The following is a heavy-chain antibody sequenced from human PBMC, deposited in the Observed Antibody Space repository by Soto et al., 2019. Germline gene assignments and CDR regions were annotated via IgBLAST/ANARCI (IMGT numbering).Heavy chain of an antibody. CDR3: ARDLTVTTLTYGMDV. D-gene: IGHD4-17*01. CDR1: GFTVSNNY. Sequence: EVQLVESGGGLVQPGGSLRLSCAASGFTVSNNYMSWVRQAPGKGLEWVSVIYSGGSTYYADSVKGRFTISRHNSKNTLYLQMNSLRAEDTAVYYCARDLTVTTLTYGMDVWGQGTTVTVSS. CDR2: IYSGGST. J-gene: IGHJ6*02. V-gene: IGHV3-53*04.